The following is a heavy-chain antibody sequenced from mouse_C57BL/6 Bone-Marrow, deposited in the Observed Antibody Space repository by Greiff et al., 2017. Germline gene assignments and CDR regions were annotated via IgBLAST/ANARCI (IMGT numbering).Heavy chain of an antibody. CDR1: GYTFTSYW. CDR2: IHPNSGST. Sequence: QVQLQQPGAELVKPGASVKLSCKASGYTFTSYWMHWVKQRPGQGLEWIGMIHPNSGSTNYNEKFKSKATLTVDKSSSTAYMQLSSLTSEDSAVYYCARLEGRGAMDYWGQGTSVTVSS. CDR3: ARLEGRGAMDY. V-gene: IGHV1-64*01. D-gene: IGHD1-1*01. J-gene: IGHJ4*01.